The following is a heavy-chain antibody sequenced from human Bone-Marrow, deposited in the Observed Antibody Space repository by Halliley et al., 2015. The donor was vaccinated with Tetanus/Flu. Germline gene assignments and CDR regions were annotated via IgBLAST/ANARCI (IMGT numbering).Heavy chain of an antibody. CDR1: GYTFMTFS. Sequence: QLAQSGAEVKRPGATVKVSCKASGYTFMTFSINWVRQAPGQGLDWMGWVTPYNGDTRYAQSLQGRVTMTTDTSTSTAYTELRGLRSDDTAVYYCARDAFAGSHDYWGQGTLVTVSS. V-gene: IGHV1-18*01. CDR3: ARDAFAGSHDY. D-gene: IGHD3-10*01. CDR2: VTPYNGDT. J-gene: IGHJ4*02.